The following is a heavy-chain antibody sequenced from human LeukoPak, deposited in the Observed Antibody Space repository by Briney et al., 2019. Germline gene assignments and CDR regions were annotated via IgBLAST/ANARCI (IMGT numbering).Heavy chain of an antibody. CDR1: GASFSNDY. V-gene: IGHV4-59*01. J-gene: IGHJ4*02. CDR3: ARASEGIGYFDT. CDR2: IYHNGRT. Sequence: SETLSLTCTVSGASFSNDYWSWVRQAPGKGLEWIGYIYHNGRTNYSPSLKSRITMSIDTSQNQFSLKLTSVTAADTAVYYCARASEGIGYFDTWGRGSLVTVSS. D-gene: IGHD3-3*01.